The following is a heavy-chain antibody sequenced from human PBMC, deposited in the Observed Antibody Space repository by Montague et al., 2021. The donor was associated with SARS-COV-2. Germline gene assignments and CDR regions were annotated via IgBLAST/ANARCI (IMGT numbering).Heavy chain of an antibody. CDR3: ARDRTADDDDDYESAGYPYYHGSDV. D-gene: IGHD4-17*01. CDR1: GGSVNSGGYY. J-gene: IGHJ6*02. CDR2: IYYSGTT. Sequence: SETLSLTCTVSGGSVNSGGYYWSWIRQPPGKGLEWIGNIYYSGTTNYNPSLKSRVTISVDTSKNQLSLKLSSVTAADTAVYYCARDRTADDDDDYESAGYPYYHGSDVWGQGTPVTVSS. V-gene: IGHV4-61*08.